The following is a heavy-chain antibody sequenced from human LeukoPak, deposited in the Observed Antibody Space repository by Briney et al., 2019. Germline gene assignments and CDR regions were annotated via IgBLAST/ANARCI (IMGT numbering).Heavy chain of an antibody. Sequence: GGSLRLSCVGSGFTFGEYGMHWVRQVPGKGLEWVSHITWDGGSTYYAGSVKGRLTISRDSSKNSLYLQMNSLGAEDTALYYCAKDIHIGHGSGWPESWGQGTLVTVSS. V-gene: IGHV3-43D*03. J-gene: IGHJ5*02. CDR3: AKDIHIGHGSGWPES. CDR1: GFTFGEYG. D-gene: IGHD6-19*01. CDR2: ITWDGGST.